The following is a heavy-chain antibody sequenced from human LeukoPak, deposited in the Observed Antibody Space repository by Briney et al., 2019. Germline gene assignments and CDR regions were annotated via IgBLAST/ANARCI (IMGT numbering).Heavy chain of an antibody. CDR3: ARDQSRKVATRDAFDI. D-gene: IGHD5-12*01. CDR1: GGSISSGGYY. J-gene: IGHJ3*02. V-gene: IGHV4-31*03. Sequence: PSETLSLTCTVSGGSISSGGYYWSWIRQHPGTGLEWLGYIYYSGSTYYNPSLKSRVTISVDTSKNQFSLKLSSVTAADTAVYYCARDQSRKVATRDAFDIWGQGTMVTVSS. CDR2: IYYSGST.